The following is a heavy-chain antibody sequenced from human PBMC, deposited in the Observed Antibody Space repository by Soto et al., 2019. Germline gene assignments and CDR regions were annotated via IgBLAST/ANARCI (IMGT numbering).Heavy chain of an antibody. V-gene: IGHV3-23*01. D-gene: IGHD3-10*01. Sequence: GGSLRLSCAASGFTFSSYAMSWVRQAPGKGLEWVSAISGSGGSTYYADSVTGRFTISRDNSKNTLYLQMNSLRAEDTAVYYCAKGRGFMVRGFPTDYWGQGTLVTVSS. J-gene: IGHJ4*02. CDR3: AKGRGFMVRGFPTDY. CDR1: GFTFSSYA. CDR2: ISGSGGST.